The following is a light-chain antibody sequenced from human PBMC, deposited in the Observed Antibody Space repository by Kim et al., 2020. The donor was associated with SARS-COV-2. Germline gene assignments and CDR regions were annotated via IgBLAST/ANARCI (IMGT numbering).Light chain of an antibody. CDR2: EDN. J-gene: IGLJ3*02. CDR1: SGSIASNY. Sequence: GKTVTISCTRSSGSIASNYVQWYQQRPGSSPTTVIYEDNHRPSGVPDRFSGSIDSSSNSASLTISGLKTEDEADYYCQSYDSSSGVFGGGTQLTVL. CDR3: QSYDSSSGV. V-gene: IGLV6-57*01.